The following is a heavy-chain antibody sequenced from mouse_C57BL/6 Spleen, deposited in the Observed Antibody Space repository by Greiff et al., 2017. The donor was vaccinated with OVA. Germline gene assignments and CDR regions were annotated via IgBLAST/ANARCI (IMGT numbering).Heavy chain of an antibody. CDR2: IWSDGST. J-gene: IGHJ1*03. Sequence: VKLVESGPGLVAPSQCLSISCTASGFSLTSYGVHWVRQPPGKGLEWMVVIWSDGSTTYYSAHKSILSISKDNTKSQIFLKMISLQTADTSLDYCARHYYGSSYWYFDVWGTGTTVTVSS. CDR3: ARHYYGSSYWYFDV. D-gene: IGHD1-1*01. V-gene: IGHV2-6-1*01. CDR1: GFSLTSYG.